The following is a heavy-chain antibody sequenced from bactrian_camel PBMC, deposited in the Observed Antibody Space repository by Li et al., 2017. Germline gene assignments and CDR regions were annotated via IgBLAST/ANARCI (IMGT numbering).Heavy chain of an antibody. J-gene: IGHJ6*01. CDR1: GFTFRHFY. Sequence: VQLVESGGDLVQPGGSLRLDCRASGFTFRHFYMSWVRQAPGKGLEWVSTISGVGLRTYYADSVEGRFTISRDNAKNTMYLQMNSLKPEDTAVYYCARDRAGPGADFDYWGQGTQVTVS. CDR2: ISGVGLRT. CDR3: ARDRAGPGADFDY. V-gene: IGHV3S40*01. D-gene: IGHD6*01.